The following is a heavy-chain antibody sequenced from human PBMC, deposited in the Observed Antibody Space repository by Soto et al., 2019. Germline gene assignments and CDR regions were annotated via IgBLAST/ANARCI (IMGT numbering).Heavy chain of an antibody. CDR1: GFTFSSYG. CDR2: ISYDGSNK. D-gene: IGHD3-10*01. J-gene: IGHJ4*02. Sequence: QVQLVESGGGVVQPGRSLRLSCAASGFTFSSYGMHWVRQAPGKGLEWVAVISYDGSNKYYADSVKGRFTISRDNSKNTLYLQMNSLRAEDTAVYYCAKAPYGSGSSTFDYWGQGTLVNVSS. V-gene: IGHV3-30*18. CDR3: AKAPYGSGSSTFDY.